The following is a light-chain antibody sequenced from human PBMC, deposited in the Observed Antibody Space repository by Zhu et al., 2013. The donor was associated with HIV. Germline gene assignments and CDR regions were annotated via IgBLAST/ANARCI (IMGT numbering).Light chain of an antibody. V-gene: IGKV1-5*01. Sequence: DIQMTQSPSTLSASVGDRVTITCRASQTISSWLAWYQQKPGKAPKLLIYDASSLESGIPSRFRGSGSGTEFTLTISSLQPEDFATYFCLQHHTYPWTFGQATKVEIK. CDR3: LQHHTYPWT. CDR2: DAS. CDR1: QTISSW. J-gene: IGKJ1*01.